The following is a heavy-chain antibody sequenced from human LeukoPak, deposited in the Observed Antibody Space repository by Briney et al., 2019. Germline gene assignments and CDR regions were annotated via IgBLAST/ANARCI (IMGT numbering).Heavy chain of an antibody. D-gene: IGHD2-15*01. CDR3: AKAPPAATNYYYGMDV. V-gene: IGHV3-23*01. Sequence: PGGSLRLSCAASGFTFNNYAMTWVRQAPGKGLEWVSAVSGRGDSTYYADSVKGRFTISRDNSKNTLYLQMNSLRAEDTAVYHCAKAPPAATNYYYGMDVWGQGTTVPVSS. CDR1: GFTFNNYA. J-gene: IGHJ6*02. CDR2: VSGRGDST.